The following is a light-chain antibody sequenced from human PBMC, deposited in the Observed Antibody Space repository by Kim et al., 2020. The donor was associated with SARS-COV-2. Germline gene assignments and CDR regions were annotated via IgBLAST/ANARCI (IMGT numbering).Light chain of an antibody. Sequence: QSALTQPASVSGSPGQSIAISCTGTSSDVGSYDLVSWYQQPPGKAPKLMIYEVSKRHSGVSNRFSGSKSGNTASLTISGLQAEDAADYYCCSYAGSSTLVFGGGTQLTVL. CDR1: SSDVGSYDL. J-gene: IGLJ2*01. CDR3: CSYAGSSTLV. V-gene: IGLV2-23*02. CDR2: EVS.